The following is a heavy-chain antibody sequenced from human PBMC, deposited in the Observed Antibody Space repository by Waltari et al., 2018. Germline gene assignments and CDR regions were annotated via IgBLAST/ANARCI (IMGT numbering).Heavy chain of an antibody. CDR3: VRGAVDN. J-gene: IGHJ4*02. CDR2: IKQDGSEK. CDR1: GFTFSTHW. D-gene: IGHD2-15*01. Sequence: EVQLVETGGGLVQPGGYPRLSSAASGFTFSTHWMRWARQAPGKGLEWVANIKQDGSEKYYEDSVKGRFTISRDNAKNSLYLQMNSLRAEDSAVYHCVRGAVDNWGQGTLVTVSS. V-gene: IGHV3-7*01.